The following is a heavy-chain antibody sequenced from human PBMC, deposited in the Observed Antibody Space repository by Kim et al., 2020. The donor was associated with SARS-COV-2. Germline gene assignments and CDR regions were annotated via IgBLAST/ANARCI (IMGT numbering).Heavy chain of an antibody. Sequence: GGSLRLSCAVSGFTFRNFWMHWVRQAPGKGLEWVANINEDGSVRQYVDSVKGRFTISRDNAKDSLYLQMNSLRAEDTALYYCVREFDYWGQGTLVTVSP. V-gene: IGHV3-7*01. J-gene: IGHJ4*02. CDR1: GFTFRNFW. CDR3: VREFDY. CDR2: INEDGSVR.